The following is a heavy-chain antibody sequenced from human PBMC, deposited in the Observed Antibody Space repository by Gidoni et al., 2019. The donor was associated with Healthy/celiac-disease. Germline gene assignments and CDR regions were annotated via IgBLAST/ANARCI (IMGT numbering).Heavy chain of an antibody. CDR3: ARGKGYSSSWYDGEGQGDY. D-gene: IGHD6-13*01. CDR1: GYTFTGYY. V-gene: IGHV1-2*02. Sequence: QVQLVQSGAEVKKPGASVKVSCKASGYTFTGYYIHWVRQAPGQGLEWMGWINPNSGGTNYAQKFQGRVTMTRDTSISTAYMELSRLRSDDTAVYYCARGKGYSSSWYDGEGQGDYWGQGTLVTVSS. J-gene: IGHJ4*02. CDR2: INPNSGGT.